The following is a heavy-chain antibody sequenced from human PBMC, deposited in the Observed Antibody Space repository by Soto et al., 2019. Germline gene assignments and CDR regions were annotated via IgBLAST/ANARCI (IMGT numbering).Heavy chain of an antibody. CDR1: GGSVSSGSYY. Sequence: SETLSLTCTVSGGSVSSGSYYWSWIRQPPGKGLEWIGYIYYSGSTNYNPSLKSRVTISVDTSKNQFSLKLSSVTAADTAVYYCAREPSTVTNYYYYALDVWGQGTTVTVSS. J-gene: IGHJ6*02. D-gene: IGHD4-17*01. CDR2: IYYSGST. CDR3: AREPSTVTNYYYYALDV. V-gene: IGHV4-61*01.